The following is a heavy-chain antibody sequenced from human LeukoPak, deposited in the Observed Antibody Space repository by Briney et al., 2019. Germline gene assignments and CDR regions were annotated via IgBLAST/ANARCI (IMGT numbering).Heavy chain of an antibody. D-gene: IGHD2-2*01. CDR3: ARGDPYAGYFDY. J-gene: IGHJ4*02. CDR1: GGSFSGYY. V-gene: IGHV4-34*01. Sequence: RASETLSLTCAVYGGSFSGYYWSWIRQPPGKGLEWIGEINHSGSTNYNPSLKSRVTISVDTSKNQFSLKLSSVTAADMAVYYCARGDPYAGYFDYWGQGTLVTVSS. CDR2: INHSGST.